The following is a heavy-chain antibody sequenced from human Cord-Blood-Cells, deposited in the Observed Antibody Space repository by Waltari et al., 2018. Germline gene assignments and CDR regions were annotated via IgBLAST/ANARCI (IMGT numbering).Heavy chain of an antibody. J-gene: IGHJ5*02. CDR1: GFTFSSYA. Sequence: EVQLVESGGGLVQPGGSLRLSCAASGFTFSSYAMSWVRQAPGKGLEWVSAIIGSGGSTYYADAVKGRLTISRDNSKNTLYLQMNSLRAEDTAVYYCAKDPDYDILTGYYWFDPWGQGTLVTVSS. CDR2: IIGSGGST. V-gene: IGHV3-23*04. D-gene: IGHD3-9*01. CDR3: AKDPDYDILTGYYWFDP.